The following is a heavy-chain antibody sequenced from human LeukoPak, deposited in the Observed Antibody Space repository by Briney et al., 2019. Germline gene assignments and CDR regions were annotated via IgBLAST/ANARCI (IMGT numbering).Heavy chain of an antibody. CDR3: ARGAYWGSEGDYYFDY. J-gene: IGHJ4*02. CDR1: GYTFTGNY. V-gene: IGHV1-2*02. Sequence: ASVKVSCKASGYTFTGNYMHWVRQAPGQGPEWMGWINPNSGGTNYAQKFQGRVTMTRDTSISTAYMELSRLRSDDTAVYYCARGAYWGSEGDYYFDYWGQGTLVTVSS. D-gene: IGHD3-16*01. CDR2: INPNSGGT.